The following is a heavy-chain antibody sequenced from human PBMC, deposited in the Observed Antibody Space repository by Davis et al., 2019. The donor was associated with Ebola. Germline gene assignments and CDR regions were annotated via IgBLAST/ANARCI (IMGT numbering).Heavy chain of an antibody. CDR2: ISGSGGST. D-gene: IGHD5-18*01. J-gene: IGHJ4*02. CDR1: GFTFSSYA. Sequence: PGGSLRLSCAASGFTFSSYAMSWVRQAPGKGLEWVSAISGSGGSTYYADSVKGRFTISRDNSKNTLYLQMNSLRAEDTAVYYCAKDLTHRGYSYGAFDYWGQGTLVTVSS. CDR3: AKDLTHRGYSYGAFDY. V-gene: IGHV3-23*01.